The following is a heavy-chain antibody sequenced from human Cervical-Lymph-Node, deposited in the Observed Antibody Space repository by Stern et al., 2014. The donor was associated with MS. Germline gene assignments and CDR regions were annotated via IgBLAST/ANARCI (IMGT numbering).Heavy chain of an antibody. V-gene: IGHV4-39*01. CDR3: AGSGWTRGDY. CDR2: IYYSGST. CDR1: GGSVSSSHYY. Sequence: VHLVESGPGLVKPSETLSLTCTVSGGSVSSSHYYWAWIRQPPGKGLEYIGNIYYSGSTYYNPSLKSRVTISVDTSKNQFSLKLSSVSAADTAVYFCAGSGWTRGDYWGQGTLVTVSS. J-gene: IGHJ4*02. D-gene: IGHD6-19*01.